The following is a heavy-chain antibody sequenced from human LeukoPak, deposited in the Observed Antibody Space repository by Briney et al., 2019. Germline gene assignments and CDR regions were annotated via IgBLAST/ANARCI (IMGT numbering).Heavy chain of an antibody. V-gene: IGHV3-30*04. CDR2: ISYDRSNR. D-gene: IGHD2-15*01. CDR1: GFTFSTYS. CDR3: ATIIPYCSGGSCYFDY. Sequence: GGSLRLSCAASGFTFSTYSIHWVRQAPGKGLEWVAVISYDRSNRFYADSLKGRFTISRDNSKNTLYLQMNSLRAEDTAVYYCATIIPYCSGGSCYFDYWGQGTLVTVSS. J-gene: IGHJ4*02.